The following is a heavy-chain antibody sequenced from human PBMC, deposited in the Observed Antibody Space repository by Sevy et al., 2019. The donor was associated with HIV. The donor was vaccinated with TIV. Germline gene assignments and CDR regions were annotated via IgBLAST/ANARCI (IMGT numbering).Heavy chain of an antibody. V-gene: IGHV4-34*01. D-gene: IGHD3-22*01. CDR2: INHSGST. J-gene: IGHJ4*02. CDR3: ARWGESRITLIVVVVNGYFDY. Sequence: SETLSLTCAVYGGSFSDYSWSWIRQPPGKGLEWIGEINHSGSTNYNPSLKSRVTLSVDTSTNQCSLMLSSVTAAGTAVYYGARWGESRITLIVVVVNGYFDYWGQGSLVTVSS. CDR1: GGSFSDYS.